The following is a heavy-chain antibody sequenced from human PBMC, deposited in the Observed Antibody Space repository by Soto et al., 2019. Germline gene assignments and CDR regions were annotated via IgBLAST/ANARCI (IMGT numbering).Heavy chain of an antibody. CDR3: TTDQDCSGGSCYYYYGMDV. CDR1: GFTFSNAW. D-gene: IGHD2-15*01. V-gene: IGHV3-15*01. CDR2: IKSKTDGGTT. Sequence: GGSLRLSCAASGFTFSNAWMSWVRQAPGKGLEWVGRIKSKTDGGTTDYAAPVKGRFTISRDDSKNTLYLQMNSLKTEDTAVYYCTTDQDCSGGSCYYYYGMDVWGQGTTVTAP. J-gene: IGHJ6*02.